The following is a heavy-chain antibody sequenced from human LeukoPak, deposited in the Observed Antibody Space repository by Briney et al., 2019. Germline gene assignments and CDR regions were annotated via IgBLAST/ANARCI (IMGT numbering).Heavy chain of an antibody. Sequence: GGSLRLSYAASGFTFSSYWMHWVRQAPGKGLVWVSRINSDGSSTSYADSVKGRFTISRDNAKNTLYLQMNSLRAEDTAVYYCARGARYRYYYGMDVWGQGTTVTVSS. CDR1: GFTFSSYW. J-gene: IGHJ6*02. D-gene: IGHD2-2*02. V-gene: IGHV3-74*01. CDR2: INSDGSST. CDR3: ARGARYRYYYGMDV.